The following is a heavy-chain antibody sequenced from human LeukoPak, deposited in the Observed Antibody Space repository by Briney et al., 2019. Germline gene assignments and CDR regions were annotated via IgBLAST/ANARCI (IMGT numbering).Heavy chain of an antibody. Sequence: SGPTLVNPTQTLTLTCTFSGFSLSTSGVGVDWIRQAPGKALEWLALIYWDDDKRYSPSLKSRLTITKDTSKNQVVLTLTHMDPVDTATYYCARRQANYYDSSGYFNYYFDYWGQGTLVTVSS. CDR2: IYWDDDK. J-gene: IGHJ4*02. CDR1: GFSLSTSGVG. CDR3: ARRQANYYDSSGYFNYYFDY. V-gene: IGHV2-5*02. D-gene: IGHD3-22*01.